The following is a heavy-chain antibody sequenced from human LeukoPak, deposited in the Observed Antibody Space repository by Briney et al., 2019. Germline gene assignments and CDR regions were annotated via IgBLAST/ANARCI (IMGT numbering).Heavy chain of an antibody. J-gene: IGHJ4*02. CDR1: AESFSDYY. CDR3: ARGRGVKYNSDRIYSFDY. D-gene: IGHD1-1*01. CDR2: ISHSGST. Sequence: SETLSLTCAVYAESFSDYYWSWIRQPPGKGLEWIGEISHSGSTNYNPSLKTRVTISIDTSNNQFSLKLSSVTAADTAVYYCARGRGVKYNSDRIYSFDYWGQGTLVTVSS. V-gene: IGHV4-34*01.